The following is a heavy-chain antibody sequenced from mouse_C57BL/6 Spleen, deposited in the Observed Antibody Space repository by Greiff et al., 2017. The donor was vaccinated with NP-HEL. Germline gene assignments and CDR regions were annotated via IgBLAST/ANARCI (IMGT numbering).Heavy chain of an antibody. CDR2: IYPGDGDT. CDR1: GYAFSSSW. Sequence: QVQLKESGPELVKPGASVKISCKASGYAFSSSWMNWVKQRPGKGLEWIGRIYPGDGDTNYNGKFKGKATLTADKSSSTAYMQLSSLTSEDSAVYFCARGGYYSPMDYWGQGTSVTVSS. J-gene: IGHJ4*01. V-gene: IGHV1-82*01. CDR3: ARGGYYSPMDY. D-gene: IGHD2-3*01.